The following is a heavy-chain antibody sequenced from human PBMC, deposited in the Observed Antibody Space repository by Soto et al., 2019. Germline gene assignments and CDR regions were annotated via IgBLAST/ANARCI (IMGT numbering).Heavy chain of an antibody. CDR2: ITNGGST. Sequence: GGSLRLSCAASGFTFRSYAMNWVRQAPGKGLEWVSIITNGGSTYYADSVKGRFTISRDDSKNTMYLQMNSLRVEDTALYYCAKDWGVAGTGWFDPWGQGTLVTVSS. D-gene: IGHD6-19*01. CDR1: GFTFRSYA. CDR3: AKDWGVAGTGWFDP. V-gene: IGHV3-23*01. J-gene: IGHJ5*02.